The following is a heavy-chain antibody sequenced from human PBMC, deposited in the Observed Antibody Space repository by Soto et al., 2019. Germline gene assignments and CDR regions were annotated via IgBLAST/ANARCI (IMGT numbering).Heavy chain of an antibody. D-gene: IGHD3-16*01. J-gene: IGHJ6*02. CDR1: GFSISSGYF. CDR2: IYHSGTT. Sequence: SETLSLTCAVSGFSISSGYFWGWIRQPPGKGPEWLGSIYHSGTTYYNPSVKGRVTISVDTSKNQFSLKMSSVTAADTAVYFCARGPRGYVYYHGMDVWGQGTTVTVSS. CDR3: ARGPRGYVYYHGMDV. V-gene: IGHV4-38-2*01.